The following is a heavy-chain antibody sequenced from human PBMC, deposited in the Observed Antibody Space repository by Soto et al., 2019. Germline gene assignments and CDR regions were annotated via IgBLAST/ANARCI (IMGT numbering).Heavy chain of an antibody. J-gene: IGHJ6*02. CDR3: AKGLTFFGVIIVEEYYYGMDV. CDR1: GGSISPYY. V-gene: IGHV3-23*01. CDR2: TSGSGGRP. Sequence: ETLSLTCTVSGGSISPYYWSWVRQAPGKGREWVSATSGSGGRPYYADSVKGRFTISRDNSKNTLYLEMNSLRAEDTAVYYCAKGLTFFGVIIVEEYYYGMDVGGQGTTVTVSS. D-gene: IGHD3-3*01.